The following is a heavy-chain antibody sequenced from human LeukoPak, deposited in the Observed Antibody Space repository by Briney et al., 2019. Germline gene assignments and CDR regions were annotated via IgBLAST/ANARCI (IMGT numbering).Heavy chain of an antibody. D-gene: IGHD1-1*01. J-gene: IGHJ4*02. CDR3: ARGSKTGDWGYYFDY. Sequence: SETLSLTCTVSGGSISSYYWSWIRQPPGKGLEWIGEINHSGSTNYNPSLKSRVTISVDTSKNQFSLKLSSVTVADTAVYYCARGSKTGDWGYYFDYWGQGTLVTVSS. CDR1: GGSISSYY. V-gene: IGHV4-34*01. CDR2: INHSGST.